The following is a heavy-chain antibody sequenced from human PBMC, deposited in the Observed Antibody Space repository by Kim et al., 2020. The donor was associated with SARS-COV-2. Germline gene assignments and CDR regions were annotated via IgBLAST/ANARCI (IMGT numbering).Heavy chain of an antibody. D-gene: IGHD3-3*01. V-gene: IGHV1-46*01. CDR2: IIPSGGDT. Sequence: ASVKVSCKASGYTFTNYYMHWVRQAPGQGLEWMVIIIPSGGDTTYAQKFQGRVTMTRDTSTSTVYMELNSLTSDDTAVYYCARGSGGYYGPFDYWGQGTLVTVSS. J-gene: IGHJ4*02. CDR3: ARGSGGYYGPFDY. CDR1: GYTFTNYY.